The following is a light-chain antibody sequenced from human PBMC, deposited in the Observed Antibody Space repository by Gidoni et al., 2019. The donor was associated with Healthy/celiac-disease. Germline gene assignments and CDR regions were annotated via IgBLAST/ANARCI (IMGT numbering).Light chain of an antibody. CDR1: QSISSY. J-gene: IGKJ1*01. CDR2: AAS. CDR3: QQSYSTPPT. Sequence: DIQMTQSPSSLSASVGDRVTITCRASQSISSYLNWYQQKPGKAPTLLIYAASSLQSGVPSRFSGSGSGTEFTLTISSLQPEDFATYYCQQSYSTPPTFGQGTKVEIK. V-gene: IGKV1-39*01.